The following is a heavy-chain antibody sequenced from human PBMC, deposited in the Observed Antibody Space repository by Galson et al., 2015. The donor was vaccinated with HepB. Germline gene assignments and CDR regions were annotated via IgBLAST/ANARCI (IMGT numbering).Heavy chain of an antibody. Sequence: SVKVSCKVSGYTLTELSMHWVRQAPGKGLEWMGGFDPEDGETIYAQKFQGRVTMTEDTSTDTAYMELSSLRSEDTAVYYCATTPKVGARQLDYWGQGTLVTVSS. V-gene: IGHV1-24*01. J-gene: IGHJ4*02. CDR2: FDPEDGET. CDR3: ATTPKVGARQLDY. D-gene: IGHD1-26*01. CDR1: GYTLTELS.